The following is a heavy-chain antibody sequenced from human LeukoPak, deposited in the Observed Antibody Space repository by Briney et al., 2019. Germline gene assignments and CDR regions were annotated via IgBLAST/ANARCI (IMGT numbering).Heavy chain of an antibody. CDR2: IYSGGST. J-gene: IGHJ3*02. V-gene: IGHV3-66*01. CDR1: GFTVSSNY. D-gene: IGHD3-3*01. Sequence: GGSLRLSCAASGFTVSSNYMSWVRLAPGKGLEWVSVIYSGGSTYYADSVKGRFTISRDNSKNTLYLQMNSLRAEDTAVYYCARVHYDFWSGSGNAFDIWGQGTMVTVSS. CDR3: ARVHYDFWSGSGNAFDI.